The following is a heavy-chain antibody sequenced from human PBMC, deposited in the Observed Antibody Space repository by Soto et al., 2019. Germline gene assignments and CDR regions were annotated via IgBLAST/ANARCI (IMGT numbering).Heavy chain of an antibody. V-gene: IGHV1-69*13. D-gene: IGHD5-12*01. Sequence: SVKVSCKASGGSFSNFGISWVRQAPGQGLEWIGGIVPVFGRPNYAQSFLGRLTITADESTSTGYMELISLRSDDTDVYYCAREVSGYNFWGQGTQVTVSS. CDR3: AREVSGYNF. CDR2: IVPVFGRP. J-gene: IGHJ4*02. CDR1: GGSFSNFG.